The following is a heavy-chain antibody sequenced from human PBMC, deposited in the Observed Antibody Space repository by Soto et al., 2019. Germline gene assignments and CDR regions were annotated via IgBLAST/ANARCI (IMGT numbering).Heavy chain of an antibody. CDR3: ARDGGYRHLSSPGFDP. Sequence: SETLSLTCTVSGGSVSSGSYYWSWIRQPPGKGLEWIGYIYYSGSTNYNPSLKSRVTISVDTSKNQFSLKLSSVTAADTAVYYCARDGGYRHLSSPGFDPWGQGTLVTVSS. D-gene: IGHD6-13*01. CDR2: IYYSGST. V-gene: IGHV4-61*01. CDR1: GGSVSSGSYY. J-gene: IGHJ5*02.